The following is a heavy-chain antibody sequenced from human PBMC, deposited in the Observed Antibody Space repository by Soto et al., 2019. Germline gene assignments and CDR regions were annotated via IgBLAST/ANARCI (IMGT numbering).Heavy chain of an antibody. J-gene: IGHJ6*02. CDR3: AKCESSSWYYYYGMDV. Sequence: GGSLRLSCAASGFTFSSYAMSWVRQAPGKGLEWVSAISGSGGSTYYADSVKGRFTISRDNSKNTLYLRMNSLRAEDTAVYYCAKCESSSWYYYYGMDVWGQGTTVTVSS. V-gene: IGHV3-23*01. CDR2: ISGSGGST. CDR1: GFTFSSYA. D-gene: IGHD6-13*01.